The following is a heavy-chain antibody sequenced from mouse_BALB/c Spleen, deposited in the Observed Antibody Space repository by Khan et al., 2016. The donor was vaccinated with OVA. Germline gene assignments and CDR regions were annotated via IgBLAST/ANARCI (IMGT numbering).Heavy chain of an antibody. CDR3: ARSSSYWYSDV. Sequence: LVESGPELKKPGETVKISCKAPGYTFTNYGMNWVKQAPGKGLKWMGWINTYTGEPTYADDFKGRFVFSLETSASTAYLQISNLKNEDMTTYFCARSSSYWYSDVWGAGTTVTVSS. CDR2: INTYTGEP. V-gene: IGHV9-1*02. CDR1: GYTFTNYG. J-gene: IGHJ1*01. D-gene: IGHD1-3*01.